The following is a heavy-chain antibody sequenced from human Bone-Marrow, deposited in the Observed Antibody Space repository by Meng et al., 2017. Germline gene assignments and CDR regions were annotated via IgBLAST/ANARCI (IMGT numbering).Heavy chain of an antibody. CDR3: ATGAAAADH. Sequence: EVQMVEAGGGLVKPGGSLRLSCVASGLRFTDAWMSWVSQAPGKGLEWVGRIESNSDGGTTDYAAPVKGRFTISRDDSKNTLYLQMNSLIIEDTALYFCATGAAAADHWGQGTLVTVSS. J-gene: IGHJ4*02. CDR2: IESNSDGGTT. V-gene: IGHV3-15*04. D-gene: IGHD6-13*01. CDR1: GLRFTDAW.